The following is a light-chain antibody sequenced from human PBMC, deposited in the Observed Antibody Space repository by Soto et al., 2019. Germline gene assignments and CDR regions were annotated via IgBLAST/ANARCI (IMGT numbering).Light chain of an antibody. CDR2: DIS. CDR3: LLSYSGAAV. CDR1: TGAVTSGHY. V-gene: IGLV7-46*01. Sequence: QAVVTQEPSLTVSPGGTVTLTCGSSTGAVTSGHYPYWFQQKPGQAPRTLIYDISNKDSWTPARLSGSLLGGKAALTLSGXXXXXXAEYYCLLSYSGAAVFGGGTQLTVL. J-gene: IGLJ7*01.